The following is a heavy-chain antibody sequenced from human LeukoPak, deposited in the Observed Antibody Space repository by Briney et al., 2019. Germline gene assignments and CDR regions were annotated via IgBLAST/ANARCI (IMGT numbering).Heavy chain of an antibody. D-gene: IGHD4-17*01. CDR2: MYYSGGT. CDR1: GGSINGYY. J-gene: IGHJ5*02. Sequence: SETLSLTCTVSGGSINGYYWSWIRQPPGKGLEWIAYMYYSGGTKYNPSLKSPVTISVDPSKNQFSLKLSSVTAADTAVYYCARVCGSVTTNNFDPWGQGTLVTVSS. CDR3: ARVCGSVTTNNFDP. V-gene: IGHV4-59*01.